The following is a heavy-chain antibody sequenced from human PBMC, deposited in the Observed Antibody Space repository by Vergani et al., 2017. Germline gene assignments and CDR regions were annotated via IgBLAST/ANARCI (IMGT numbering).Heavy chain of an antibody. CDR3: ARGNYYGSGTYVDP. CDR2: ISGSGGST. V-gene: IGHV3-23*01. CDR1: GFTFSSSA. D-gene: IGHD3-10*01. Sequence: EVQLLESGGGLVQPGGSLRLSCAASGFTFSSSAMSWVRQAPGKGLEWVSAISGSGGSTYYADSVKGRVTISRDTSKNTLHLQINNLRVEDTAVYYCARGNYYGSGTYVDPWGQGTLVTVSS. J-gene: IGHJ5*02.